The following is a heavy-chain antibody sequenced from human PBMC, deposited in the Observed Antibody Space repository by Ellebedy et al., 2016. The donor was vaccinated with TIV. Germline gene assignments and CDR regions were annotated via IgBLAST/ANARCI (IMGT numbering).Heavy chain of an antibody. CDR3: ARDPVGVGPAFDV. J-gene: IGHJ3*01. CDR2: ITESGGNT. V-gene: IGHV3-23*01. Sequence: GESLKISCAASGFTFSSYGMSWVRQAPGKGLEWVSSITESGGNTYYADSVKGRFTISRDNSKDTLFLQMNSLRAEDTAIYFCARDPVGVGPAFDVWGQGTMVTVSS. CDR1: GFTFSSYG. D-gene: IGHD2-15*01.